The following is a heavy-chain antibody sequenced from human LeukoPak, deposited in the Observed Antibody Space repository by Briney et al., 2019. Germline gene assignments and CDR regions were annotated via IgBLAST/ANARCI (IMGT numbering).Heavy chain of an antibody. CDR1: GFSVSDYY. Sequence: PGGSLRLSCVASGFSVSDYYMSWIRQAPGKGLEWVSYISSSGSFKYYADYVKGRFIISRDNARNSLFLQMNSLRDEDTAVYYCAKGLVRGVIILNYWGQGTLVTVSS. CDR3: AKGLVRGVIILNY. V-gene: IGHV3-11*01. J-gene: IGHJ4*02. D-gene: IGHD3-10*01. CDR2: ISSSGSFK.